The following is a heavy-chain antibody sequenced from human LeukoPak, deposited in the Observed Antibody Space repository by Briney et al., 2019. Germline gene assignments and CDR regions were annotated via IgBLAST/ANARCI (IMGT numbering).Heavy chain of an antibody. CDR1: GGSISRYY. J-gene: IGHJ4*02. CDR2: IFYSGST. CDR3: ARGPGYFDY. Sequence: SETLSLTCTVSGGSISRYYWSWIRQPPGKGLEWIGYIFYSGSTNYNPSLKSRVAISVDTSKNHFSLKLTSVTAADTAVYYCARGPGYFDYWGQGTLVTVSS. V-gene: IGHV4-59*01.